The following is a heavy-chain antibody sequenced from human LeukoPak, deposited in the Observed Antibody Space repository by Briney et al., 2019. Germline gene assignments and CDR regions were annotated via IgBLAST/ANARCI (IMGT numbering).Heavy chain of an antibody. Sequence: PSETLSLTCTVSGDSIRSYYWSWIREPPGKGLEWIGNIYYSGSTNYNPSLKSRVTISIDTSKNKFSLKLSSVTAADTAVYYCARVTSANWYFDLWGRGTLVTVSS. CDR3: ARVTSANWYFDL. J-gene: IGHJ2*01. CDR2: IYYSGST. D-gene: IGHD1-20*01. V-gene: IGHV4-59*01. CDR1: GDSIRSYY.